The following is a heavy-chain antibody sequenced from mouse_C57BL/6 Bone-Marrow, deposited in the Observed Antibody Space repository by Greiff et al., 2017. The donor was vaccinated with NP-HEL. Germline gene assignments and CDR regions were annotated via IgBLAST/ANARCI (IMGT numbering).Heavy chain of an antibody. Sequence: VQLQQPGAELVRPGTSVKLSCKASGYTFTSYWMHWVKQRPGQGLEWIGVIDPSDSYTNYILKFKGKATLTVDTSSSTAYMQLSSLTSEESAVYCGASGGFATVVATRCFDVWGTETTVTVSS. CDR3: ASGGFATVVATRCFDV. CDR2: IDPSDSYT. CDR1: GYTFTSYW. D-gene: IGHD1-1*01. J-gene: IGHJ1*03. V-gene: IGHV1-59*01.